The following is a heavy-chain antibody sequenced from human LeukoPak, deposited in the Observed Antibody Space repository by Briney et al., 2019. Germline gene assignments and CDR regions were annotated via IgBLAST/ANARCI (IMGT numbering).Heavy chain of an antibody. V-gene: IGHV3-7*01. CDR3: ARDAKYYFDSSGYH. Sequence: PGGSLRLSCAASGFTFSRNWMSWVRQAPGKGLEWLANIEEDGSATYYVDSVKGRFTISRDNGKNSLYLQMNSLRAGDTAVYYCARDAKYYFDSSGYHWGQGTQVTVSS. D-gene: IGHD3-22*01. J-gene: IGHJ4*02. CDR1: GFTFSRNW. CDR2: IEEDGSAT.